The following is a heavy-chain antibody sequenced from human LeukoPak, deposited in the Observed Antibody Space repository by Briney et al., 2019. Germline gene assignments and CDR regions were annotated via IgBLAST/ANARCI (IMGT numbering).Heavy chain of an antibody. D-gene: IGHD3-22*01. V-gene: IGHV1-2*02. CDR3: ARVLEDYYDSSGPSDY. J-gene: IGHJ4*02. CDR2: INPNSGGT. CDR1: GYTFTGYY. Sequence: GASVKVSCKASGYTFTGYYMHWVRQAPGQGLEWMGWINPNSGGTNYAQKFQGRATMTRDTSISTAYMELSRLRSDDTAVYYCARVLEDYYDSSGPSDYWGQGTLVTVSS.